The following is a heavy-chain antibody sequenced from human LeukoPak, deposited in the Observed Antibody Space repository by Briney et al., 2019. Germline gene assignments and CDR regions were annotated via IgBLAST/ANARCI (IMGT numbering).Heavy chain of an antibody. CDR3: ARLEQLGPGDY. V-gene: IGHV1-46*01. CDR1: GYTFTSYY. Sequence: ASVKVSCKASGYTFTSYYMHWVRQAPGQGLEWMGIINPSGGSTSYAQKFQGRVTVTRDMSTSTVCMELSSLRSEDTAVYYCARLEQLGPGDYWGQGTLVTVSS. CDR2: INPSGGST. D-gene: IGHD6-6*01. J-gene: IGHJ4*02.